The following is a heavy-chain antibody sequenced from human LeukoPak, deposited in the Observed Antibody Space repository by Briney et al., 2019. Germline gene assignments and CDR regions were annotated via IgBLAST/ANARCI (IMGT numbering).Heavy chain of an antibody. CDR3: ARVSAAAGKSYFDY. CDR1: GGSISSYY. D-gene: IGHD6-13*01. CDR2: IYTSGST. V-gene: IGHV4-4*07. Sequence: PSETLSLTCTVSGGSISSYYWSWIRQPAGKGLEWIGRIYTSGSTNYNPSLKSRVTMSVDTSKNQFSLKLSSVTAADTAVYYCARVSAAAGKSYFDYWGQGTLVTVSS. J-gene: IGHJ4*02.